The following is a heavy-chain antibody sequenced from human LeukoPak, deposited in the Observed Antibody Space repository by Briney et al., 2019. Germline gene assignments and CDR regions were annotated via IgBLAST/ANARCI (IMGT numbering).Heavy chain of an antibody. CDR3: ARGARGYSLY. Sequence: KASETLSLTCTVSGGSISSYYWSWIRQPPGKVLEWIGYIYYSGSPNYNPSLKSRVTISVDTSKTTFYLKLSSVTAGDTAVYYCARGARGYSLYWGQGTLVTVSS. CDR2: IYYSGSP. V-gene: IGHV4-59*01. D-gene: IGHD3-22*01. J-gene: IGHJ4*02. CDR1: GGSISSYY.